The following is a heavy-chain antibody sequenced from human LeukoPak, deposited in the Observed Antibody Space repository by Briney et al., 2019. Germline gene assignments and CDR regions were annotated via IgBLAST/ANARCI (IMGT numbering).Heavy chain of an antibody. V-gene: IGHV3-21*01. D-gene: IGHD3-16*01. CDR2: ISSSSSYI. Sequence: PGGSLRLSCAASGFTFSSYSMNWVRQAPGKWLEWVSSISSSSSYIYYADSVKGRFTISRDNAKNSLYLQMNSLRAEDTAVYYCARVGGLAFDIWGQGTMVTVSS. CDR3: ARVGGLAFDI. J-gene: IGHJ3*02. CDR1: GFTFSSYS.